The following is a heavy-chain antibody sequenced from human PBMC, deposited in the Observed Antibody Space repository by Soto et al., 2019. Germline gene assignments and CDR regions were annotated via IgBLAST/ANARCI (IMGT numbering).Heavy chain of an antibody. CDR2: INHSGST. J-gene: IGHJ5*02. Sequence: SETLSLTCAVYGGSLSGYYWSWIRQPPGKGLEWIGEINHSGSTNYNPSLKSRVTISVDTSKNQFSLKLSSVTAADTAVYYCARVRYYYGSGMWWFDPWGQGTLVTVSS. CDR1: GGSLSGYY. D-gene: IGHD3-10*01. CDR3: ARVRYYYGSGMWWFDP. V-gene: IGHV4-34*01.